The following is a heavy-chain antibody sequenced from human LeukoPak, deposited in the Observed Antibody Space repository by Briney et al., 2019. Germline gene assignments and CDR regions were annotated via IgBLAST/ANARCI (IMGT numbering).Heavy chain of an antibody. CDR3: ARGRRDFWSGSRSYYFDY. Sequence: ASVKVSCKASGYTFTSYGISWVRQAPGQGLEWMGWISAYNGNTNYAQKLQGRVTMTTDTSTSTAYMELRSLRSDDTAVYYCARGRRDFWSGSRSYYFDYWGQGTLVTVSS. CDR2: ISAYNGNT. J-gene: IGHJ4*02. D-gene: IGHD3-3*01. CDR1: GYTFTSYG. V-gene: IGHV1-18*01.